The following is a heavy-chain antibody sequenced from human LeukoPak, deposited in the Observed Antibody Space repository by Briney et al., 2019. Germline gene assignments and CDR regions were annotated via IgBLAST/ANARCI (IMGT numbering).Heavy chain of an antibody. Sequence: GGSLRLSCAASGFTVSSNYMSWVRQAPGKGLEWVSVIYSGGSTYYADSVKGRFTISRDNSKNTLYLQMSSLRAEDTAVYYCARDRVRAGSYYTRYYYYGMDVWGQGTTVTVSS. CDR2: IYSGGST. V-gene: IGHV3-66*01. J-gene: IGHJ6*02. D-gene: IGHD3-10*01. CDR1: GFTVSSNY. CDR3: ARDRVRAGSYYTRYYYYGMDV.